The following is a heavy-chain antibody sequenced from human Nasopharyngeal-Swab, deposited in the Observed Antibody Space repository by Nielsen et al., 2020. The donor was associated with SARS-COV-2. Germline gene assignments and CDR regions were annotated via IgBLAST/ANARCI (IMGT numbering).Heavy chain of an antibody. CDR1: GDSVSNNRAA. V-gene: IGHV6-1*01. Sequence: SQTLSLTFAISGDSVSNNRAAWHWVRPSPSRGLEWLGRTYYRSQWYNDYAVSVRSRITISPDISKNQFSLHLNSVTPEDTAVYYCASFAQGSPSLYWGQGILVTVSS. CDR3: ASFAQGSPSLY. CDR2: TYYRSQWYN. J-gene: IGHJ4*02.